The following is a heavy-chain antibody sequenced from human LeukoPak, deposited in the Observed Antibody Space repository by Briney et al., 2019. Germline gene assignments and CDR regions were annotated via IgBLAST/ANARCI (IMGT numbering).Heavy chain of an antibody. CDR2: ISGSGVTT. CDR1: GFTFNNYA. CDR3: AKSPGQIQLDYFDY. J-gene: IGHJ4*02. V-gene: IGHV3-23*01. D-gene: IGHD1-1*01. Sequence: GGSLRLSCAASGFTFNNYAMSWVRQAPGMGLEWVSTISGSGVTTYYAGSVRGRFTISRDNSKTTLYLQLDSLRPEDMAIYYCAKSPGQIQLDYFDYWGQGTPVTVSS.